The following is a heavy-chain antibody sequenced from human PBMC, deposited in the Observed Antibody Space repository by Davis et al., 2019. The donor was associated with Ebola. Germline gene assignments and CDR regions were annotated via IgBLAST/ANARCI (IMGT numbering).Heavy chain of an antibody. J-gene: IGHJ4*02. V-gene: IGHV1-69*06. D-gene: IGHD6-19*01. CDR1: GGTFSSYA. CDR2: IIPILGPG. Sequence: AASVKVSCKASGGTFSSYAISWVRQAPGQGLEWMGGIIPILGPGNYGQKFQGRVTINADKSTSTAYMELSSLRYEDTAVYYCAREGGYSSGWPYFDNWGQGTLVTVSS. CDR3: AREGGYSSGWPYFDN.